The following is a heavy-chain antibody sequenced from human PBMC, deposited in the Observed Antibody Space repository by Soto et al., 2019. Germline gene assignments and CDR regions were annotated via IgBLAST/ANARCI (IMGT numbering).Heavy chain of an antibody. Sequence: GGSLRLSCAASGFTFNNYAMSWVRQAPGKGPEWVSTISNTGGNTYYADSVKGRFTISRDISTDTLYLQMSSLRAEDTAVYYCAKDQIWEVPHFFDHWGQGTLVTVSS. J-gene: IGHJ4*02. CDR3: AKDQIWEVPHFFDH. V-gene: IGHV3-23*01. CDR2: ISNTGGNT. CDR1: GFTFNNYA. D-gene: IGHD1-26*01.